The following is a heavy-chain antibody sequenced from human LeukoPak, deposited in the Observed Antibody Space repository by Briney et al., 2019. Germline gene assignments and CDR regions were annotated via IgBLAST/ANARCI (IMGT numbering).Heavy chain of an antibody. CDR3: GRDRPTGYYDY. D-gene: IGHD3-9*01. CDR2: IYYSGST. CDR1: GGSISSNSYY. J-gene: IGHJ4*02. V-gene: IGHV4-39*07. Sequence: SETLSLTCTVSGGSISSNSYYWGWIRQPPGKGLEWIGSIYYSGSTYYNPSLKSRVTISVDTSKNQFSLKLTSVTAADTAVYYCGRDRPTGYYDYWGQGILVTVSS.